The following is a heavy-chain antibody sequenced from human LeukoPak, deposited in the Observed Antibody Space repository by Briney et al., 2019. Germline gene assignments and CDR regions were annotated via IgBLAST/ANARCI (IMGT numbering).Heavy chain of an antibody. V-gene: IGHV3-23*01. CDR1: GFTFRSHA. J-gene: IGHJ4*02. CDR3: ARDQFRDYFRGADY. Sequence: EGSLRLSCAASGFTFRSHAMSRVRRAPGRGLEWVSAIRGDGATMFYADSVKGRITVSRDNSKNTLYLQFNSLRVDDTAVYYCARDQFRDYFRGADYWGQGTLVTVSS. CDR2: IRGDGATM. D-gene: IGHD3-16*01.